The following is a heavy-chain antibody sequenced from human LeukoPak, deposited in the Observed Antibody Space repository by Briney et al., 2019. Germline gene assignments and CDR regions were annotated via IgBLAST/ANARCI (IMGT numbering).Heavy chain of an antibody. CDR1: GFTFSSYW. J-gene: IGHJ4*02. Sequence: GGSLSLSCAASGFTFSSYWMSWVRQAPGKGLEWVANIKQDGSEKYYVDSVKCRFSISRDNAKNSLYLQMNSLRAEDTAVYYCAREMEGATAGRIDYWGQGTLVTVSS. D-gene: IGHD1-26*01. CDR2: IKQDGSEK. CDR3: AREMEGATAGRIDY. V-gene: IGHV3-7*01.